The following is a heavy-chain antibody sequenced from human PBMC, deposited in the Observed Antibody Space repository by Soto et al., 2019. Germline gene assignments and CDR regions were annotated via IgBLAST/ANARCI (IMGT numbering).Heavy chain of an antibody. V-gene: IGHV1-2*02. CDR2: INPNSGGT. D-gene: IGHD3-16*02. CDR1: GYTFTGYY. J-gene: IGHJ5*02. CDR3: ARDYHPSRLNNWFDP. Sequence: SVKVSCKASGYTFTGYYMHWGRQAPVQGLEWMGWINPNSGGTNYSQKFQGRVTMTRDTPISTAYMELSRLRSDDTAVYYCARDYHPSRLNNWFDPWGQGTLVTVSS.